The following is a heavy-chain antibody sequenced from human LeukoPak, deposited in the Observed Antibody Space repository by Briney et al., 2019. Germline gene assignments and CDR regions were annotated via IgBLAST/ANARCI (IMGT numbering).Heavy chain of an antibody. CDR1: GGTFSSYA. D-gene: IGHD6-13*01. CDR3: AAAVRIAARGGRFDY. Sequence: SVKVSCKASGGTFSSYAISWVRQAPGQGLEWMGGIIPIFGTANYAQKFQGRVTITTDESTSTAYMELSSLRSEDTAVCYCAAAVRIAARGGRFDYWGQGTLVTVSS. V-gene: IGHV1-69*05. CDR2: IIPIFGTA. J-gene: IGHJ4*02.